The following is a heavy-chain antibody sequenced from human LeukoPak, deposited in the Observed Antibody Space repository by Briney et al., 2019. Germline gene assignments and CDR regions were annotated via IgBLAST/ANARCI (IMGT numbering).Heavy chain of an antibody. V-gene: IGHV4-59*01. D-gene: IGHD1-26*01. J-gene: IGHJ4*02. CDR1: GGSISSYY. Sequence: SETLSLTCTVSGGSISSYYWSWIRQPPGKGLEWIGYIYYSGSTNYNPSLKSRVTISVDTSKNQFSLKLSSVTAADTAVYYCARDRSGSYPTPDYWGQGTLVTVSS. CDR3: ARDRSGSYPTPDY. CDR2: IYYSGST.